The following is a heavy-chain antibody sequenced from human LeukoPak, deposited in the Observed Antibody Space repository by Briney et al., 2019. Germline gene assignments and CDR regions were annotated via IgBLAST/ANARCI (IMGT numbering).Heavy chain of an antibody. V-gene: IGHV4-39*01. CDR2: IYFCGRT. CDR3: ARQYYDILTGYPYYFDY. D-gene: IGHD3-9*01. J-gene: IGHJ4*02. CDR1: GGSISNSSYY. Sequence: SETLSLTCTVSGGSISNSSYYGGWSRQPPGEGLEWIVSIYFCGRTYFDPSLKTRVPMSVATSKNQFSLKLTSVTATDTAVYFCARQYYDILTGYPYYFDYWGQGTLVTVSS.